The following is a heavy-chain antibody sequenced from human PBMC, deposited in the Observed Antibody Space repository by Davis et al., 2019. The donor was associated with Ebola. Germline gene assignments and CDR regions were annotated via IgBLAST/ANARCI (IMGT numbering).Heavy chain of an antibody. V-gene: IGHV3-7*03. CDR1: GFTFSSYW. CDR3: ASSYSSVLPNV. CDR2: IKQDGSEK. D-gene: IGHD6-19*01. J-gene: IGHJ6*02. Sequence: GESLKISCAASGFTFSSYWMSWVRQAPGKGLEWVANIKQDGSEKYYVDSVKGRFTISRDNSKNTLYLQMNSLRSEDTAVYYCASSYSSVLPNVWGQGTTVTVSS.